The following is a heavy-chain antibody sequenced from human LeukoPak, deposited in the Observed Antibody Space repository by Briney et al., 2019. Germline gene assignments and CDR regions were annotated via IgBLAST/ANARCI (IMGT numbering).Heavy chain of an antibody. D-gene: IGHD1-14*01. J-gene: IGHJ5*02. CDR2: ISSSSSTI. CDR3: ARDQAEITGA. CDR1: GFTFSGYS. Sequence: GGSLRLSCAASGFTFSGYSMNWVRQAPGKWLEWVSYISSSSSTIYYADSVKGRFTISRDNAKNSLYLQMNSLRAEDTAVYYCARDQAEITGAWGQGTLVTVSS. V-gene: IGHV3-48*01.